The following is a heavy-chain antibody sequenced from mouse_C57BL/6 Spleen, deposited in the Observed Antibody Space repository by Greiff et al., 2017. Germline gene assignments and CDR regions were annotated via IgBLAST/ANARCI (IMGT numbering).Heavy chain of an antibody. CDR1: GYTFTDYY. Sequence: EVQLQQSGPVLVKPGASVKMSCKASGYTFTDYYMNWVKQSHGKSLEWIGVINPYNGGTSYNQKFKGKATLTVDKSSSTAYMELNSLTSEDSAVYYCARTNWARGDFDYWGQGTTLTVSS. J-gene: IGHJ2*01. V-gene: IGHV1-19*01. CDR3: ARTNWARGDFDY. D-gene: IGHD4-1*01. CDR2: INPYNGGT.